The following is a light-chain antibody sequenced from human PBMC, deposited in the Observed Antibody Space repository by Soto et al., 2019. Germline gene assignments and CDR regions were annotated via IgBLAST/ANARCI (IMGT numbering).Light chain of an antibody. Sequence: EIVLTQSPGTLSLSPGERATLSCRTSQSVNSNFLAWYQQKPGQAPRLLVYGSSTRAAGVPDRFSGSGSGTDFTLTISRLEPEDFAVYYRQQYGHSPLLYTFGQGTKLGVK. J-gene: IGKJ2*01. CDR2: GSS. V-gene: IGKV3-20*01. CDR3: QQYGHSPLLYT. CDR1: QSVNSNF.